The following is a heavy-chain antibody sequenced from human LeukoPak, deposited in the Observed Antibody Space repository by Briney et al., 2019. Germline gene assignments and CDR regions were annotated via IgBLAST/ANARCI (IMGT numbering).Heavy chain of an antibody. CDR3: TRNRIVGATTLYYYGMDV. V-gene: IGHV3-49*03. Sequence: PGGSLRLSCTASGFTFGDYAMSWFRQAPGKGLEWVGFIRSKAYGGTTEYAASVKGRFTISRDDSKSIAYLQMSSLKTEDTAVYYCTRNRIVGATTLYYYGMDVWGQGTTVTVSS. CDR1: GFTFGDYA. J-gene: IGHJ6*02. CDR2: IRSKAYGGTT. D-gene: IGHD1-26*01.